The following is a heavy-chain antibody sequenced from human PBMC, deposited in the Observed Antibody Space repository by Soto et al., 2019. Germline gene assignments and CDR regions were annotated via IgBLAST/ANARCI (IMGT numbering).Heavy chain of an antibody. D-gene: IGHD4-4*01. CDR3: ARTSTVTTRLLGAFDI. J-gene: IGHJ3*02. V-gene: IGHV4-31*03. CDR2: IYYSGST. CDR1: GGSISSGGYY. Sequence: PSETLSLTCTVSGGSISSGGYYWSWIRQHPGKGLEWIGYIYYSGSTYYNPSLKSRVTISVDTSKNQFSLKLSSVTAADTAVYYCARTSTVTTRLLGAFDIWGQGTMVTVSS.